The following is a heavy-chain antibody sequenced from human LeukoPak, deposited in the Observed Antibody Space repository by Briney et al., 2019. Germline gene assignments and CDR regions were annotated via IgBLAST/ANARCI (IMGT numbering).Heavy chain of an antibody. CDR1: GFTFTTYW. D-gene: IGHD3-3*01. J-gene: IGHJ4*02. CDR3: ARADPDLTIPHY. CDR2: IKQDGSEK. V-gene: IGHV3-7*01. Sequence: GGSLRLSCAASGFTFTTYWMTWVRQAPGKGLEWVGSIKQDGSEKYYVDSVKGRFTMSRDNAKNSVFPQMNSLRAEDTAVYYCARADPDLTIPHYWGQGTLVTVSS.